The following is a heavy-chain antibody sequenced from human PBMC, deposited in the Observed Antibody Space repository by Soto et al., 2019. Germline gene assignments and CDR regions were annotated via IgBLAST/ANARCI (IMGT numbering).Heavy chain of an antibody. CDR2: ISSSSGSI. CDR1: GFTFSTYS. D-gene: IGHD2-2*02. V-gene: IGHV3-21*01. Sequence: GGSLRLSCAASGFTFSTYSMNWVRQAPGKGLEWVSLISSSSGSIHYADSVKDRFTISRDNAKNSLYLQMSSLRAEDTAVYYCARGVIGCGSTSCHKGWFDPWGQGTLVTVSS. J-gene: IGHJ5*02. CDR3: ARGVIGCGSTSCHKGWFDP.